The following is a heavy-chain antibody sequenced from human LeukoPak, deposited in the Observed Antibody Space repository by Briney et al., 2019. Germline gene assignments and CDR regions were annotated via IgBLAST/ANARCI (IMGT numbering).Heavy chain of an antibody. V-gene: IGHV3-33*01. CDR1: GFTFSSYG. CDR2: IWYDGSNK. CDR3: ARDFSTLGATGDAFDI. D-gene: IGHD1-26*01. J-gene: IGHJ3*02. Sequence: PGGSLRLSCAASGFTFSSYGMHWVRQAPGKGLEWVAVIWYDGSNKYCADSVKGRFTISRDNSKNTLYLQMNSLRAEDTAVYYCARDFSTLGATGDAFDIWGQGTMVTVSS.